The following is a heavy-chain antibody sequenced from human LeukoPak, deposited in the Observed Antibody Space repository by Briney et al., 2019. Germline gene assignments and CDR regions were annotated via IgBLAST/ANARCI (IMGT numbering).Heavy chain of an antibody. CDR1: GGSISSYY. CDR2: IYYSGST. CDR3: ARKRSSWDAFDI. Sequence: SETLSLTCTVSGGSISSYYWSWIRQPPGKGLEWIGYIYYSGSTNYNPSLKSRVTMSVDTSKNQFSLKLSSVTAADTAVYYCARKRSSWDAFDIWGQGTMVTVSS. J-gene: IGHJ3*02. D-gene: IGHD6-13*01. V-gene: IGHV4-59*01.